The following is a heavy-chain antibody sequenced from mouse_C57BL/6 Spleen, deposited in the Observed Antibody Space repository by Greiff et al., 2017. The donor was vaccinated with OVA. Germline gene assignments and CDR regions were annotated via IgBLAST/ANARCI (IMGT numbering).Heavy chain of an antibody. Sequence: QVQLQQPGAELVKPGASVKLSCKASGYTFTSYWMQWVKQRPGQGLEWIGELDPSNSYTTYNQKFKGKATLTVDTSYSTAYMQLSSLTSEASAVDYCARQRRGLSMDYWGQGTSVTVSS. J-gene: IGHJ4*01. D-gene: IGHD6-2*01. CDR3: ARQRRGLSMDY. CDR1: GYTFTSYW. V-gene: IGHV1-50*01. CDR2: LDPSNSYT.